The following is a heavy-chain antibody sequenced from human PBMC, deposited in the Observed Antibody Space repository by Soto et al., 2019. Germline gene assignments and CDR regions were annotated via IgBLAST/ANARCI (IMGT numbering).Heavy chain of an antibody. V-gene: IGHV1-18*01. D-gene: IGHD4-4*01. Sequence: ASVKVSCKGLGYTFTSYGISWVRQAPGQGLEWMGWIRPNDGYTNYAQKFQDRVTMTRDTSTTTVYMDLRSLGSDDTAVYYCAIIGSGDYSDFDYWG. CDR1: GYTFTSYG. J-gene: IGHJ4*01. CDR2: IRPNDGYT. CDR3: AIIGSGDYSDFDY.